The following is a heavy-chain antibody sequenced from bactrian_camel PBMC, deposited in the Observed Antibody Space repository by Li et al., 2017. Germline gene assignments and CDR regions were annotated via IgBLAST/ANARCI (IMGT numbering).Heavy chain of an antibody. CDR1: GYTFSSC. Sequence: HVQLVESGGGSVQAGGSLRPSCAASGYTFSSCMGWFRQAPGKQREGVAFINSRGSTTYADSVKGRFIISKDNTKNTLYLQMNSLKPEDTAMYYCAATRAGGSTYLGCAEYNYWGQGTQVTVS. J-gene: IGHJ4*01. D-gene: IGHD2*01. CDR3: AATRAGGSTYLGCAEYNY. V-gene: IGHV3S53*01. CDR2: INSRGST.